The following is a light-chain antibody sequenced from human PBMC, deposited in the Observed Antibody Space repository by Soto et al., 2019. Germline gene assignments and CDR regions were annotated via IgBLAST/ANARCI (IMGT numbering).Light chain of an antibody. CDR3: QQYYSSPLT. V-gene: IGKV4-1*01. CDR1: QTILYSFNNRNA. CDR2: WAS. J-gene: IGKJ4*01. Sequence: DIVMTQSPDSLTVSLGERATINCKSSQTILYSFNNRNALAWYQQTPGQPPKLLIYWASTRESGVPGRFSGSGSGTDFTLTISSLQAEDVAVYYCQQYYSSPLTFGGGTKVEIK.